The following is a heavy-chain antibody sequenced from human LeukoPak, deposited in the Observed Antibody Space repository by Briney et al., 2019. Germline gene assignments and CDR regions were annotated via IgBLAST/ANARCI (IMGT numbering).Heavy chain of an antibody. J-gene: IGHJ5*02. D-gene: IGHD3-22*01. CDR2: IYYSGST. CDR3: ARGRYYYDSSGYYYDNWFDP. CDR1: GGSISSYY. V-gene: IGHV4-59*01. Sequence: SETLSLTCTVSGGSISSYYWNWIRQPPGKGLEWIGYIYYSGSTNYNPSLKSRVTISVDTSKNQFSLKLTSVTAADTAVYYCARGRYYYDSSGYYYDNWFDPWGQGTLVTVSS.